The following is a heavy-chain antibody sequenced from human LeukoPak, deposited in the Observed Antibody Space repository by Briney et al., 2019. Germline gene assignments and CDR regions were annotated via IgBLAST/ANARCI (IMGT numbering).Heavy chain of an antibody. CDR3: TTDLLFGVVIPSY. J-gene: IGHJ4*02. V-gene: IGHV3-66*01. CDR2: IYSAGST. CDR1: GFTVSDNY. Sequence: GGCLRLSCAASGFTVSDNYMSWVRQAPGKGLEWVSVIYSAGSTYYADSVKGRFTISRDNSKNTLYLQMNSLKTEDTAVYFCTTDLLFGVVIPSYWGQGTLVTVSS. D-gene: IGHD3-3*01.